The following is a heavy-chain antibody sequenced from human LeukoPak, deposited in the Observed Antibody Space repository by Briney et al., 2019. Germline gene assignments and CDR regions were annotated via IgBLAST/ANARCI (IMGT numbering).Heavy chain of an antibody. CDR2: IWYDGSNK. D-gene: IGHD2-21*01. CDR3: ARGPSYLPYYFDY. J-gene: IGHJ4*02. V-gene: IGHV3-33*01. CDR1: GFTFSSYG. Sequence: PGRSLRLSCAASGFTFSSYGMHWVRQAPGKGLEWVAVIWYDGSNKYYADSVKGRFIISRDNSKNTLYLQMNSLRAEDTAVYYCARGPSYLPYYFDYWGQGTLVTVSS.